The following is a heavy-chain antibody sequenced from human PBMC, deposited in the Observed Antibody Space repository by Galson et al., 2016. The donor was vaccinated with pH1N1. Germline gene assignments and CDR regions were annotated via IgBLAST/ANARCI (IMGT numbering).Heavy chain of an antibody. Sequence: SLRLSCAASGFTFSSYAMYWVRQDPGKGLEWVSAISGSGGTTHDADSVKGRFTISRDNSKNTLYLQMHSLRAADTATYYCAKVTDVCTVTRCFPYGMHAWGQGTTVTVSS. D-gene: IGHD2-2*01. J-gene: IGHJ6*02. CDR3: AKVTDVCTVTRCFPYGMHA. CDR1: GFTFSSYA. V-gene: IGHV3-23*01. CDR2: ISGSGGTT.